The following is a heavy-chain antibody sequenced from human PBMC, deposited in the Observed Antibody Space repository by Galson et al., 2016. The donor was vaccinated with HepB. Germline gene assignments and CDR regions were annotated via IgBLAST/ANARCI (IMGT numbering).Heavy chain of an antibody. V-gene: IGHV1-18*01. CDR2: ISANSGDT. CDR3: ARDKRHGVDV. Sequence: SVKVSCKASGYTFRGNGISWVRQAPGQGLGWMGWISANSGDTQFSQRLQGRVTLTTDASTTTAYMELRRLRSDDTAVYYCARDKRHGVDVWGQGTPVTVSS. CDR1: GYTFRGNG. J-gene: IGHJ6*02.